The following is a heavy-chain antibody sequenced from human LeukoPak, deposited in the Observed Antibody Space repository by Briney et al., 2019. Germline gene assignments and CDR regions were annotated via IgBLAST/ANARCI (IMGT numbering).Heavy chain of an antibody. Sequence: SETLSLTCTVSGGSISSYYWSWIRQPAGKGLEWIGRIYTSGSTNYNPSLKSRVTMSVDTSKNQFSLKLSSVTAADTAVYYCARRGYDSSGYYFSYWGQGTLVTVSS. CDR2: IYTSGST. CDR1: GGSISSYY. CDR3: ARRGYDSSGYYFSY. V-gene: IGHV4-4*07. D-gene: IGHD3-22*01. J-gene: IGHJ4*02.